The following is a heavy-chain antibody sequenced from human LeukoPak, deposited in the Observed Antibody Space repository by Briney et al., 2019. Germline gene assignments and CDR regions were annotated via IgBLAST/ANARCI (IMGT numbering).Heavy chain of an antibody. V-gene: IGHV1-18*04. D-gene: IGHD3-3*01. J-gene: IGHJ4*02. CDR1: GYTFTDYY. CDR2: ISAYNGNT. CDR3: ARIGTLHPYMVDFWSGYRDYYFDY. Sequence: ASVKVSCKASGYTFTDYYMHWVRQAPGQGLEWMGWISAYNGNTNYAQKLQGRVTMTTDTSTSTAYMELRSLRSDDTAVYYCARIGTLHPYMVDFWSGYRDYYFDYWGQGTLVTVSS.